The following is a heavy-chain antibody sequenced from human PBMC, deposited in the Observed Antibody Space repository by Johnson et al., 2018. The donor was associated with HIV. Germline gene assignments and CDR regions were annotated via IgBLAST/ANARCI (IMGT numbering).Heavy chain of an antibody. CDR1: GFTVSSYY. CDR2: LFSGGST. V-gene: IGHV3-66*01. Sequence: EVQLVESGGGLVQPGGSLRLSCAASGFTVSSYYMSWVRQAPGKGLEWVSVLFSGGSTYYADSVKGRFTISRDNSKNTLYLQMNSLRAEDTAVYYCAKGGSPDAFDIWGQGTMVTVSS. CDR3: AKGGSPDAFDI. J-gene: IGHJ3*02. D-gene: IGHD3-16*01.